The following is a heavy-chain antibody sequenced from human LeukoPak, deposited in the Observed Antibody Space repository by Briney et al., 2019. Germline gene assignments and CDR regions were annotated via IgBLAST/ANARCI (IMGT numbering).Heavy chain of an antibody. CDR1: GYSFTSYW. D-gene: IGHD3-3*01. V-gene: IGHV5-51*01. Sequence: RGESLKISCKGSGYSFTSYWIGWVRQMPGKGLEWMGIIYPGDSDTRYSPSFQGQVTISADKSISTAYLQWSSLKASDTAMYYRARHDDFWSGSAAFDIWGQGTMVTVSS. CDR2: IYPGDSDT. CDR3: ARHDDFWSGSAAFDI. J-gene: IGHJ3*02.